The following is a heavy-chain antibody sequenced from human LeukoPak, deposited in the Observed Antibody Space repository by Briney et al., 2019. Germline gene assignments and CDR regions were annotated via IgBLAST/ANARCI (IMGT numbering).Heavy chain of an antibody. J-gene: IGHJ4*02. D-gene: IGHD3-10*01. CDR1: GFIFTDYA. Sequence: GGSLRLSCQASGFIFTDYAMSWVRQAPGKGLEWVSSINNGAGDSFFADSVKGRFTISRDDSRGMVYLQMNSLTAEDTAVYYCARSGLATCHYWGQGTLVTVSS. CDR3: ARSGLATCHY. CDR2: INNGAGDS. V-gene: IGHV3-23*01.